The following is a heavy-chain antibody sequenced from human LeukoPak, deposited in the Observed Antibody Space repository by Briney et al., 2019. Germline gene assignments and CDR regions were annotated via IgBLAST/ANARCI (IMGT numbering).Heavy chain of an antibody. V-gene: IGHV6-1*01. J-gene: IGHJ4*02. D-gene: IGHD5-24*01. CDR1: GESVSSTGPS. Sequence: SQTLSLTCAISGESVSSTGPSWNWIRQSPSRGLEWLGRTYYRSQWYYECALSVKSRIIVAPDTSKNQSALQLNSVTPEDTAVYYCVRGNYNFDFWGQGSLVTVSS. CDR2: TYYRSQWYY. CDR3: VRGNYNFDF.